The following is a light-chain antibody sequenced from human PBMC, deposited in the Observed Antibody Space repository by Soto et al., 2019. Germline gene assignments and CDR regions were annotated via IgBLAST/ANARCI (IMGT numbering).Light chain of an antibody. CDR2: DVS. CDR3: RSYAGTFTYLV. Sequence: QSALTQPRSVSGSPGQSVTISCTGSSSDVGGGNYVSWYQQHPGKAPKVLINDVSKRPSGVPDRFSGSKSGNTASLAISGLQAEDEADYYCRSYAGTFTYLVFGGGTKLTVL. CDR1: SSDVGGGNY. V-gene: IGLV2-11*01. J-gene: IGLJ2*01.